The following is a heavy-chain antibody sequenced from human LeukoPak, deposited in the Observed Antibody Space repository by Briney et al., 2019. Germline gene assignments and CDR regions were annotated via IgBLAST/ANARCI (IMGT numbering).Heavy chain of an antibody. Sequence: SETLSLTCTVSGGSISSYYWSWIRQPPGKGLEWIGYIYYSGSTNYNPSLKSRVTISVDTSKNQFSLKLSSETAADTAVYYCAGWNLDWFDPWGQGTLVTVSS. CDR1: GGSISSYY. J-gene: IGHJ5*02. CDR2: IYYSGST. CDR3: AGWNLDWFDP. D-gene: IGHD1-7*01. V-gene: IGHV4-59*01.